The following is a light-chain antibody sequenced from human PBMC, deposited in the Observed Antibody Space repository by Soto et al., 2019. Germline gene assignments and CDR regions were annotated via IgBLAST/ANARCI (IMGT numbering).Light chain of an antibody. CDR1: QDIGTF. Sequence: DFQMTQSPSSLSASVGDTVTITCRASQDIGTFLNLYQQKPGKAPKLLIYAASDLLSGVSSRFSGSGSGTDFTLTISSLQPEDFATYYCQQSYSTPQITFGPGTKVDMK. J-gene: IGKJ3*01. CDR2: AAS. V-gene: IGKV1-39*01. CDR3: QQSYSTPQIT.